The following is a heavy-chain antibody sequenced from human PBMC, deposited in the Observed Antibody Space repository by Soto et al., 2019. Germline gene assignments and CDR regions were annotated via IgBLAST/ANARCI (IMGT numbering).Heavy chain of an antibody. D-gene: IGHD3-10*01. CDR2: ISNRGSYI. CDR3: ARGGEINAEGGFDP. V-gene: IGHV3-21*06. J-gene: IGHJ5*02. CDR1: VFTFSSYS. Sequence: PWGSLRLAWIASVFTFSSYSMKWVRQAPGKGLEWVSSISNRGSYIYYADSVKGRFTISRDNAGNSLYLQMNNLRVDDTAVYHCARGGEINAEGGFDPWGQGTLVTVSS.